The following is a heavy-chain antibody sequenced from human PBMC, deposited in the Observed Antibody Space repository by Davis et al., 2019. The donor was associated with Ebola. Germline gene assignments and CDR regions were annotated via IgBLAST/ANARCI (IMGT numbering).Heavy chain of an antibody. CDR2: IWYDGSNK. CDR3: ARDPGCSGGSCLFYYYYGMDV. J-gene: IGHJ6*02. CDR1: GFTFSSYG. V-gene: IGHV3-33*01. D-gene: IGHD2-15*01. Sequence: GESLKISCAASGFTFSSYGMHWVRQAPGKGLEWVAVIWYDGSNKYYADSVKGRFTISRDNSKNTLYLQMNSLSAEDTAVYYCARDPGCSGGSCLFYYYYGMDVWGQGTTVTVSS.